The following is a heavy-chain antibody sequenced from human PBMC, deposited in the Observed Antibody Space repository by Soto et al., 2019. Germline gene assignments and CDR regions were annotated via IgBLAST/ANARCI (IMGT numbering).Heavy chain of an antibody. V-gene: IGHV3-74*01. J-gene: IGHJ4*02. CDR3: AIDYSYAYDY. D-gene: IGHD3-16*01. CDR1: GFTFSTSW. CDR2: INGDGSSR. Sequence: EVQLVESGGGLVQPGGSLRLSCAASGFTFSTSWMHWVRQVPGQGLVWVSRINGDGSSRTYADSVKGRFTISRDNAKNTLYLQMNSLRAEDTAVYYCAIDYSYAYDYWGRGTLVTVSS.